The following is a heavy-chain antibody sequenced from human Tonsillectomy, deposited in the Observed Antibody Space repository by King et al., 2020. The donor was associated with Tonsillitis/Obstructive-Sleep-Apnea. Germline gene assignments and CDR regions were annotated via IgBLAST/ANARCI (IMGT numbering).Heavy chain of an antibody. CDR2: VWYDGSNK. V-gene: IGHV3-33*01. J-gene: IGHJ2*01. CDR1: GFTFSSYG. CDR3: ARDGDYGDYGPWYFDL. D-gene: IGHD4-17*01. Sequence: HVQLVESGGGVVQPGRSLRLSCTASGFTFSSYGMHWVRRAPGKGLEWGAIVWYDGSNKYYADSVKGRFIVSRDNSRNTLYLQMNSLRAEDTAVYYCARDGDYGDYGPWYFDLWGRGSLVTVSA.